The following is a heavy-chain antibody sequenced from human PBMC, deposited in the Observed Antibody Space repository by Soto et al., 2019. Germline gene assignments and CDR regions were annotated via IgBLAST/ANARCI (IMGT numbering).Heavy chain of an antibody. CDR2: IYPGDSDT. CDR1: GYSFTSYW. CDR3: ATTETYYYGSGNYYYYYGMDV. V-gene: IGHV5-51*01. Sequence: LKISCKGSGYSFTSYWIGWVRQMPGKGLEWMGIIYPGDSDTGYSPSFQGQVTISADKSISTAYLQWSSLKASDTAMYYCATTETYYYGSGNYYYYYGMDVWGQGTTVTVSS. D-gene: IGHD3-10*01. J-gene: IGHJ6*02.